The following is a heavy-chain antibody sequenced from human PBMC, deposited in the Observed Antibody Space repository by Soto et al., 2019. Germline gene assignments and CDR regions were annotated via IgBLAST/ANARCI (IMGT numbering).Heavy chain of an antibody. CDR1: GGSISSYY. Sequence: SETLSLTCTVSGGSISSYYWSWIRQPPGKGLEWIGYIYYSGSTNYNPSLKSRVTISVDTSKNQFSLKLSSVTAADTAVYYCARVLKDTAMVTGGFDYWGQGTLVTVSS. CDR2: IYYSGST. V-gene: IGHV4-59*01. CDR3: ARVLKDTAMVTGGFDY. J-gene: IGHJ4*02. D-gene: IGHD5-18*01.